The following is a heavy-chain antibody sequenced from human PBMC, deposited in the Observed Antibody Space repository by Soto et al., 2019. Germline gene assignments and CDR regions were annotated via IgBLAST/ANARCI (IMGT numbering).Heavy chain of an antibody. CDR3: PLSKSNELYCPFES. CDR1: GFTFDDCA. Sequence: GGSLRLSCAASGFTFDDCAMHWVRQAPGKGLEWVSGINWNSDTIGYADSVKGRFTVSSDNAKGSLLLQMSSLRAEDTAVYFCPLSKSNELYCPFESWGQGTQVTVAS. J-gene: IGHJ4*02. V-gene: IGHV3-9*01. D-gene: IGHD4-4*01. CDR2: INWNSDTI.